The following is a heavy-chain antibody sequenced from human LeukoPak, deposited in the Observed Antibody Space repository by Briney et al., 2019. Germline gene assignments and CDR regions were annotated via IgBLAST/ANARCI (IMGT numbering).Heavy chain of an antibody. CDR3: ARHDCATTSCLYFYGMDV. D-gene: IGHD2-2*01. Sequence: PSETLSLTCTVSGCSISSSSHYWGWIRQPPGKGPEWIGSLYYSGSTYYNPSLKSRVTISVDTSKNQFSLKLSSVTATDTAVYYCARHDCATTSCLYFYGMDVWGQGTTVTVSS. CDR1: GCSISSSSHY. CDR2: LYYSGST. J-gene: IGHJ6*02. V-gene: IGHV4-39*01.